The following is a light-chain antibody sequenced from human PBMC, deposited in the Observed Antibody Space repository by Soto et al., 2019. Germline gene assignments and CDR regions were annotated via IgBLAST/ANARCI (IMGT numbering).Light chain of an antibody. V-gene: IGLV2-11*01. CDR2: DVS. CDR3: CSYAGSYTVL. CDR1: SSDVGAYNY. J-gene: IGLJ2*01. Sequence: QSALTQPRSVSGSPGQSVTISCTGNSSDVGAYNYVSWYQQHPGKAPKLMIADVSKRPSGVPDRFSGSKSGNTASLTISGLQAEDEADYYCCSYAGSYTVLFGGGTKLTVL.